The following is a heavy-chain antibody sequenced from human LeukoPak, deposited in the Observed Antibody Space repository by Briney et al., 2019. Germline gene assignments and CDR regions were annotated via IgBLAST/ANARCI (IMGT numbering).Heavy chain of an antibody. D-gene: IGHD6-13*01. CDR2: IIPIFGTT. J-gene: IGHJ3*02. V-gene: IGHV1-69*13. Sequence: GASVTVSCTASGGTFSIYAISWVRQAPGQGLEWMGGIIPIFGTTNYAQKFQGRVTITADESTSTAYMELSSLRSEDTAVYYCARGFMTGGIAATDDAFDIWGQGTMVTVSS. CDR1: GGTFSIYA. CDR3: ARGFMTGGIAATDDAFDI.